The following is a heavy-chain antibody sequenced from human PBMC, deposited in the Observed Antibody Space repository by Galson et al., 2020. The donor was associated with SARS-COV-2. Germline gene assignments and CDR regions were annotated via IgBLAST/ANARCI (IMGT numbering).Heavy chain of an antibody. CDR2: IKIGGST. CDR3: ASFSCGSGGCSPENC. D-gene: IGHD3-10*01. Sequence: ETSETLSLTCTVSGGSISSDSYYWSWIRQPAGKGLEWIGRIKIGGSTVYNSSLKSRITMSIDTSKNQFSLKLTSVTAADTAVYYCASFSCGSGGCSPENCWGQGTLVTVSS. J-gene: IGHJ4*02. CDR1: GGSISSDSYY. V-gene: IGHV4-61*02.